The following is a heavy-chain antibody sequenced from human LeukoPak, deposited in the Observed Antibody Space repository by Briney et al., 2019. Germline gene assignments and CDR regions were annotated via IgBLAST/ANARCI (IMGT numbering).Heavy chain of an antibody. CDR2: INGRGGST. D-gene: IGHD4-23*01. V-gene: IGHV3-23*01. CDR1: GFTFSSYG. Sequence: GGSLRLSCAASGFTFSSYGMSWVRQAPGKGLEWVSAINGRGGSTYYADSVKGRFTISRDNSKNTLYLQMNSLRAEDTAVYYCARDDYGGVDYWGQGTLVTVSS. CDR3: ARDDYGGVDY. J-gene: IGHJ4*02.